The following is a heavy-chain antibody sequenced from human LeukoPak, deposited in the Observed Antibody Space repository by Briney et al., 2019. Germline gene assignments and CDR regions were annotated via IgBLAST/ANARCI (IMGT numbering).Heavy chain of an antibody. D-gene: IGHD6-25*01. V-gene: IGHV3-9*01. J-gene: IGHJ4*02. CDR1: GFTFDNYA. CDR3: AKVRGTYSRGYFFDY. CDR2: ISWNSGYI. Sequence: GGSLRLSCAASGFTFDNYAMHWVRQAPGKGLEWLSIISWNSGYIGYADSVKGRFTISRDNAKKSLDLQMNSLRAEDTAFYYCAKVRGTYSRGYFFDYWGAGTLVTVSS.